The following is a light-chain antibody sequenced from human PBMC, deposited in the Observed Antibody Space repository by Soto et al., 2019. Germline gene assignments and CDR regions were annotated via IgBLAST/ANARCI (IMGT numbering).Light chain of an antibody. J-gene: IGLJ1*01. Sequence: QSVLTQPPSVSGSPGQSVTISCTGTSSDVGSYNGVSWYQQPPGTAPKLIIYGGSNRPSGVPDRFSGSKSGNTASLTISGLQAEDEADYYCNSYTISSTYVFGTGTKLTVL. CDR3: NSYTISSTYV. CDR1: SSDVGSYNG. CDR2: GGS. V-gene: IGLV2-18*02.